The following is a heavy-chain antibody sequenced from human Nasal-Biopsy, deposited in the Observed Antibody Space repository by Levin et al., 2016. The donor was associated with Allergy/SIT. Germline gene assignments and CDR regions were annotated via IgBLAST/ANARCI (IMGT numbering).Heavy chain of an antibody. CDR2: INPKSGDT. Sequence: ASVKVSCKASGYTSAVYYMHWVRQAPGQGLEWMGWINPKSGDTKYEEKFQGRVTMTRDTSISLVYMELSRLRYDDTAVYYCARGGFVTVAGARKNWFDPWGQGSLVTVSS. CDR1: GYTSAVYY. V-gene: IGHV1-2*02. D-gene: IGHD2/OR15-2a*01. J-gene: IGHJ5*02. CDR3: ARGGFVTVAGARKNWFDP.